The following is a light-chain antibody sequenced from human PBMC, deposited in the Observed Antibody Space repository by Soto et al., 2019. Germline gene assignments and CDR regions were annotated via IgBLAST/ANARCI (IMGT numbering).Light chain of an antibody. CDR3: QQYDNWPET. Sequence: EIVMTRSPATLSVSPGQRATLSCRASQGVSSNLAWYQQKPGQAPRLLIYSASTRATTIPGRFSGSGSGTEFTLTISSLQSEDVAVYYCQQYDNWPETFGQGTKVDIK. CDR1: QGVSSN. CDR2: SAS. J-gene: IGKJ1*01. V-gene: IGKV3-15*01.